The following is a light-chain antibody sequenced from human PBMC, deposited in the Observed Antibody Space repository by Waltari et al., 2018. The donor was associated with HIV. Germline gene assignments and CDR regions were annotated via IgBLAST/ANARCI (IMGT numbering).Light chain of an antibody. J-gene: IGKJ2*01. CDR2: DAS. V-gene: IGKV3D-20*01. CDR3: QQYGSTPPYT. Sequence: ELVLTQSPGTLSLSPGERATLSCGASQSVRSSYLAWYQKKPGLAPRLLIYDASSRATGIPDRFSGSGSGTHFTLTISRVEPEDFAVYYCQQYGSTPPYTFGPGTKLEIK. CDR1: QSVRSSY.